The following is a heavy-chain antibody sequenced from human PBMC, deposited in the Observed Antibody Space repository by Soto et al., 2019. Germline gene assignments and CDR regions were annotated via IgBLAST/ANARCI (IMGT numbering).Heavy chain of an antibody. J-gene: IGHJ6*03. CDR2: VYSGGST. CDR3: ARGFQVLSPLYCMDV. Sequence: GGSLRLSCAVSGFTVSNNYMNWVPQAPGKGLEWVSVVYSGGSTYYADSVKGRFTISRDNSKNTVYLEMNTLRVEDTAVYYCARGFQVLSPLYCMDVWGKGTTVTVSS. CDR1: GFTVSNNY. V-gene: IGHV3-66*01. D-gene: IGHD2-2*01.